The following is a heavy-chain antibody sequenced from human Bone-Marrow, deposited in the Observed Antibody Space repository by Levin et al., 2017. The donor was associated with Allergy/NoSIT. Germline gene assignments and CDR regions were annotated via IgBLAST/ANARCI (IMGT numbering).Heavy chain of an antibody. CDR3: ARDRRGADGYCSSTSCYTVDRQPWFDP. D-gene: IGHD2-2*02. Sequence: GGSLRLSCAASGFTFSTYSMNWVRQAPGKGLEWVSSISHSNSYIYYADSVKGRFTISRDNAKNSLFLQMDSLRAEDTAVYYCARDRRGADGYCSSTSCYTVDRQPWFDPWGQGTLVTVSS. CDR2: ISHSNSYI. CDR1: GFTFSTYS. J-gene: IGHJ5*02. V-gene: IGHV3-21*01.